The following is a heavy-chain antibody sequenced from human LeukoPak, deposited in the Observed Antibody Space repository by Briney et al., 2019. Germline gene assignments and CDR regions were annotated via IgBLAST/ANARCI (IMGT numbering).Heavy chain of an antibody. V-gene: IGHV4-30-2*01. Sequence: PSETLSLTCTVSGGSISSGGYYWSWIRQPPGKGLEWIGYIYHSGSTYYNPSLKSRVTISVDRSKNQFSLKLSSVTAADTAVYYCARFAAQWDNYFDYWGQGTLVTVSS. CDR3: ARFAAQWDNYFDY. CDR2: IYHSGST. D-gene: IGHD1-26*01. CDR1: GGSISSGGYY. J-gene: IGHJ4*02.